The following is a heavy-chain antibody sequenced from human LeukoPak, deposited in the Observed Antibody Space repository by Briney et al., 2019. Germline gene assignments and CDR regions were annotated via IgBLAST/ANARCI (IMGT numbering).Heavy chain of an antibody. Sequence: PSETLSHTCTVSGDSISSYHWSWIRQPPGKGLEWIGNIYYSGITNYNPSLKSRVTISVDTSKNQFSLKLSSVTAADTAVYFCARDPLYRDMDVWGQGTTVTVSS. D-gene: IGHD1-26*01. CDR1: GDSISSYH. J-gene: IGHJ6*02. V-gene: IGHV4-59*01. CDR3: ARDPLYRDMDV. CDR2: IYYSGIT.